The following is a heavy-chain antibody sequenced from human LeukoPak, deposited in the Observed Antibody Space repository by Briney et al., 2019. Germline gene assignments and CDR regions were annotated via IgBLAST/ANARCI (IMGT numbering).Heavy chain of an antibody. V-gene: IGHV4-4*02. D-gene: IGHD2-8*01. Sequence: ASETLSLTCAVSGGSISSSTNWWSWVRQPPGKGLEWIGEIYHSGGTNYNPSLKSRITISVDKSQNQFSLKVNSLTAADTAVYYCATNGYYCMDVWGKGTTVTVSS. J-gene: IGHJ6*03. CDR1: GGSISSSTNW. CDR3: ATNGYYCMDV. CDR2: IYHSGGT.